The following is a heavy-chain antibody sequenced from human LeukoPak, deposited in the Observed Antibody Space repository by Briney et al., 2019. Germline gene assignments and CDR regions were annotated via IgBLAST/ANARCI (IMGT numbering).Heavy chain of an antibody. CDR2: IYYSGST. D-gene: IGHD6-13*01. CDR1: GGSISSSSYY. Sequence: SETLSLTCTVSGGSISSSSYYWGWIRQPPGKGLEWIGSIYYSGSTYYNPSLKSRVTISVDTSKNQFSLRLSSVTAADTAVYYCARGGYSSSWDYWGQGTLVTVSS. V-gene: IGHV4-39*07. J-gene: IGHJ4*02. CDR3: ARGGYSSSWDY.